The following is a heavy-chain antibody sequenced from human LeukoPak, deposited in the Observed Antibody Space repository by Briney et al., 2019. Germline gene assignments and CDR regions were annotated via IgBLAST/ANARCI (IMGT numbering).Heavy chain of an antibody. V-gene: IGHV4-39*07. CDR2: INHSGST. CDR3: ARPLGRGNWNYAAFDI. J-gene: IGHJ3*02. Sequence: SETLSLTCTVSGGSISSSSYYWSWIRQPPGKGLEWIGEINHSGSTNYNPSLKSRVTISVDTSKNQFSLKLSSVTAADTAVYYCARPLGRGNWNYAAFDIWGQGTMVTVSS. D-gene: IGHD1-7*01. CDR1: GGSISSSSYY.